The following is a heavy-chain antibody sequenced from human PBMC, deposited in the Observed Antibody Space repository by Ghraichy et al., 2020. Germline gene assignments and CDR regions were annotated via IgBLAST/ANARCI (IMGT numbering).Heavy chain of an antibody. D-gene: IGHD6-19*01. V-gene: IGHV3-23*01. CDR3: AKDSDSTVAGHELES. CDR1: GFTFTNHA. J-gene: IGHJ4*02. Sequence: GGSRRLFCAASGFTFTNHAMSWVRQAPGKGLEWVSAISGSGRSTFYEDSLKGRFTISRDNSKNTLYLQMNSLSAEDTALYYCAKDSDSTVAGHELESWGQGTLVTVSS. CDR2: ISGSGRST.